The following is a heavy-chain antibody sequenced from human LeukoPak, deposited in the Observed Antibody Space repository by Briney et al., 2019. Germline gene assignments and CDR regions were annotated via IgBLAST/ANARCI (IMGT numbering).Heavy chain of an antibody. CDR3: VKGDNDILTGYYNSFDY. Sequence: GGSLRLSCAASGFTFRNFAMSWVRQAPGKGLEWVSTISGSGISTYYADSVKGRFTISRDDSRDTLYLQMSSLRAEDTALYYCVKGDNDILTGYYNSFDYWGQGTLVTVSS. CDR1: GFTFRNFA. J-gene: IGHJ4*02. D-gene: IGHD3-9*01. CDR2: ISGSGIST. V-gene: IGHV3-23*01.